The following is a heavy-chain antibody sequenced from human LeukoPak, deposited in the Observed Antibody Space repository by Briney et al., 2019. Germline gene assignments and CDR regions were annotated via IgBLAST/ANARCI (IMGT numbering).Heavy chain of an antibody. CDR2: INHSGST. D-gene: IGHD3-3*01. J-gene: IGHJ5*02. CDR3: ARATNNYDFWSGYQFDP. CDR1: GGSFSGYY. V-gene: IGHV4-34*01. Sequence: SETLSLTCAVYGGSFSGYYWSWIRQPPGKGLEWIGEINHSGSTNYNPSLKSRVTISVDTSKNQFSLKLSSVTAADTAVYCCARATNNYDFWSGYQFDPWGQGTLVTVSS.